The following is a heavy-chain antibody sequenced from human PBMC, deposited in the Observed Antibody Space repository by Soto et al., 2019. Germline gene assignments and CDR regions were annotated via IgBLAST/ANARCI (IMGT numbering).Heavy chain of an antibody. V-gene: IGHV3-11*06. CDR2: ISSNSTYT. J-gene: IGHJ4*02. Sequence: GGSLRLSCVASGLTFSDYYRSWIRQAPGKGLEWVSYISSNSTYTNYADSVKGRFTISRDNAKNSLYLQMNSLRAADTAVYYCGRYSSFWYFPYWGQGTLVTVSS. CDR1: GLTFSDYY. D-gene: IGHD3-22*01. CDR3: GRYSSFWYFPY.